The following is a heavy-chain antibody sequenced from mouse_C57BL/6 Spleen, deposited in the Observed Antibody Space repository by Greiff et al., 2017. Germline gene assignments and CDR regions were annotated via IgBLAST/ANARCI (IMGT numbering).Heavy chain of an antibody. CDR1: GYSFTGYY. D-gene: IGHD1-1*01. J-gene: IGHJ2*01. CDR2: INPSTGGT. CDR3: ARDYYGSSYFDY. V-gene: IGHV1-42*01. Sequence: EVQLQQSGPELVKHGASVKISCKASGYSFTGYYMNWVKQSPEKSLEWIGEINPSTGGTTYNQKFKAKATLTVDKSSSTAYMQLKSLTSEDSAVYYCARDYYGSSYFDYWGQGTTLTVAS.